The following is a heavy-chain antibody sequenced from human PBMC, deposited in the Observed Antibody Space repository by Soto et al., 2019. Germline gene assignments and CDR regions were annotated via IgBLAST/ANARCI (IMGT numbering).Heavy chain of an antibody. CDR1: GFTFSSHG. D-gene: IGHD5-12*01. J-gene: IGHJ4*02. CDR2: IWNDGETQ. Sequence: QVQLVESGGGVVQPGRSLRISCVASGFTFSSHGMHWVRQAPGKGLEWVAVIWNDGETQYYADSVKGRVTISRDNSRNTVALQMNSRRGEDTAVEYCAREKDGYDWGLDYWGQGTLVTVSS. V-gene: IGHV3-33*01. CDR3: AREKDGYDWGLDY.